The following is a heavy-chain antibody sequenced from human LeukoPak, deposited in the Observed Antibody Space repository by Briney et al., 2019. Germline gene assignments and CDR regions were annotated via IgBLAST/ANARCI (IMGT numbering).Heavy chain of an antibody. V-gene: IGHV1-69*04. Sequence: SVKVFCKASGGTFSSYTISWVRQAPGQGLEWMGRIIPILGIANYAQKFQGRVTITADKSTSTAYMELSSLRSEDTAVYYCARDLNYGGNWFDPWGQGTLVTVSS. D-gene: IGHD1-7*01. J-gene: IGHJ5*02. CDR3: ARDLNYGGNWFDP. CDR1: GGTFSSYT. CDR2: IIPILGIA.